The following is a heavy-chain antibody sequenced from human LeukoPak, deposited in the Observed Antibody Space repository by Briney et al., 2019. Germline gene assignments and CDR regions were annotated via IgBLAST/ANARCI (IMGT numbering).Heavy chain of an antibody. Sequence: GGSLRLSCAASGFTFSNYDMNWVRQAPGKGLEWVSYISSSSSYTNYADSVKGRFTISRDNAKNSLYLQMNSLRAEDTAVYYCASGSAFDIWGQGTMVTVSS. CDR3: ASGSAFDI. J-gene: IGHJ3*02. D-gene: IGHD3-10*01. CDR2: ISSSSSYT. CDR1: GFTFSNYD. V-gene: IGHV3-11*03.